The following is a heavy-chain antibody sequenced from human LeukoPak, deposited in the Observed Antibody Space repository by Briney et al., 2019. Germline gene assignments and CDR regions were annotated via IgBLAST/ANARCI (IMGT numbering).Heavy chain of an antibody. D-gene: IGHD4-23*01. CDR3: AKLRRLYGGNSPLEDALDI. V-gene: IGHV3-30*18. CDR2: ISYGGSNK. J-gene: IGHJ3*02. Sequence: GGSLRLSCAASGFTFSNYAMHWVRQAPGKGLEWVAVISYGGSNKYYADSVKGRFTISRDNSKNTLYMQMDSLRAEDTAVYYCAKLRRLYGGNSPLEDALDIWGQGTTVTVSS. CDR1: GFTFSNYA.